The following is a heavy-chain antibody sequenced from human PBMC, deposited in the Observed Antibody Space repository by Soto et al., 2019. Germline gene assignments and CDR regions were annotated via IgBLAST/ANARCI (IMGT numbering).Heavy chain of an antibody. CDR1: GYSFTSYD. Sequence: GASVKVSCKASGYSFTSYDINWVRQATGQGLEWMGWMNPNSGNTGYAQKFQGRVTMTRNTSISTAYMELSSLRSEDTAVYYCARDLAYDILISDAFDIWGQGTMVTVSS. CDR3: ARDLAYDILISDAFDI. J-gene: IGHJ3*02. V-gene: IGHV1-8*01. D-gene: IGHD3-9*01. CDR2: MNPNSGNT.